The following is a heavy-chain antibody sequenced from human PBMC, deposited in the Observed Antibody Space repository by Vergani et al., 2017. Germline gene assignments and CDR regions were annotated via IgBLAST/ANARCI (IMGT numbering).Heavy chain of an antibody. D-gene: IGHD3-10*01. CDR3: AVLWCGEVLDIDY. CDR1: GYPFTSYY. CDR2: INPSGGST. Sequence: QVQLVQSGAEVKKPGASVKVSCKASGYPFTSYYMHWVRQAPGQGLEWMGIINPSGGSTSYAQKFQGRVTMTRDTSTSTVYMELSSLRSEDTAVYYCAVLWCGEVLDIDYWGQGTLVTVSS. V-gene: IGHV1-46*03. J-gene: IGHJ4*02.